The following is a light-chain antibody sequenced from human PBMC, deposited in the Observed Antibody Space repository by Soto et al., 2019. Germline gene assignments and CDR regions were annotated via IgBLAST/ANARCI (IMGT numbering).Light chain of an antibody. CDR3: QQYDNLPLT. V-gene: IGKV1-33*01. CDR1: QSITTY. Sequence: IQLTQSPSSLSASVGDRFTITCRASQSITTYLNWYHQKPGKAPKLVIYDASNLETGVPSRFSGSGSGTDFTFTISSLQPEDIATYYCQQYDNLPLTFGQGTRLE. CDR2: DAS. J-gene: IGKJ5*01.